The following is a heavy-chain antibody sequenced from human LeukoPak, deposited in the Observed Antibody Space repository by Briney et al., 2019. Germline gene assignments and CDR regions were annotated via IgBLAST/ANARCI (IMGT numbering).Heavy chain of an antibody. CDR2: MNPNSGNT. CDR3: ARGPRGGTAIDY. CDR1: GHTFTSYD. Sequence: GASVKVSCKASGHTFTSYDFCWVRQATGQGLEWMGWMNPNSGNTGCAQRLQGRVTMTRDTSITTAYMELSNLRSEDTAVYYCARGPRGGTAIDYWGQGTLVTVSS. J-gene: IGHJ4*02. V-gene: IGHV1-8*01. D-gene: IGHD1-1*01.